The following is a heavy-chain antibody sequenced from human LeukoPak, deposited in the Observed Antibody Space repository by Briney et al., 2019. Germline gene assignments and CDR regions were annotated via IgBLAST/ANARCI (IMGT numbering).Heavy chain of an antibody. CDR1: GGSISSGGYY. D-gene: IGHD5-24*01. CDR2: IYYSGST. J-gene: IGHJ4*02. CDR3: AREKGDGYNDY. V-gene: IGHV4-31*03. Sequence: SETLSLTCTVSGGSISSGGYYWSRIRQHPGKGLEWIGYIYYSGSTYYNPSLKSRVTISVDTSKNQFSLKLSSVTAADTAVYYCAREKGDGYNDYWGQGTLVTVSS.